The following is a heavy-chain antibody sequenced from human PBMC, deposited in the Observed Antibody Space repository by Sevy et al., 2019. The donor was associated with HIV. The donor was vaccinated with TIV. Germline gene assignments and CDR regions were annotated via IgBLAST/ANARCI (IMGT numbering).Heavy chain of an antibody. CDR3: TADRASSWNFYYGMDV. J-gene: IGHJ6*02. CDR1: GFTFSTW. D-gene: IGHD6-13*01. Sequence: GGSLRLSCAASGFTFSTWMNWVRQAPGEGLEWVGRIKRKTDGGTTDYAAPVKDRFTISRDDSTNTLYLQMNSLKTEDTAVYYCTADRASSWNFYYGMDVWGQGTTVTVSS. CDR2: IKRKTDGGTT. V-gene: IGHV3-15*07.